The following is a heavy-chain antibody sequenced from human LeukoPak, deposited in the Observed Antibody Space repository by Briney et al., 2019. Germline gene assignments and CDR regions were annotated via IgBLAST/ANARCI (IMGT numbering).Heavy chain of an antibody. D-gene: IGHD5-18*01. CDR3: AREITAMNYYSYGMDA. V-gene: IGHV1-69*04. Sequence: ASVKVSCKASGGTFSSYAISWVRQAPGQGLEWMGRIIPIFGIANYAQKFQGRVTITADKSTSTAYLELSSLRSEDTAVYYCAREITAMNYYSYGMDAWGQGTTVTVSS. J-gene: IGHJ6*02. CDR2: IIPIFGIA. CDR1: GGTFSSYA.